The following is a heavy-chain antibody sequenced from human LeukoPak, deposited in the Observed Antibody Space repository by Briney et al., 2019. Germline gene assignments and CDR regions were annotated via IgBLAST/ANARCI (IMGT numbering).Heavy chain of an antibody. CDR1: GFTFSSHG. D-gene: IGHD3-22*01. Sequence: GGSLRLSCAASGFTFSSHGMPWVRQAPGKGLEWVAVIWYDGSNKYYADSVKGRFTISRDNSKNTLYLQMNSLRAEDTAVYYCARGPRRGDSSGYYYGVYWGQGTLVTVSS. J-gene: IGHJ4*02. CDR2: IWYDGSNK. V-gene: IGHV3-33*01. CDR3: ARGPRRGDSSGYYYGVY.